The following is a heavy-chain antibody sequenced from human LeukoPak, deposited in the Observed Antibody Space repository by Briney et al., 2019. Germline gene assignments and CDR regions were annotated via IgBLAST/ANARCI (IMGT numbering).Heavy chain of an antibody. V-gene: IGHV5-51*01. CDR3: ARRGHPFGTNSPPGDY. J-gene: IGHJ4*02. CDR2: IYPADSDT. Sequence: PGESLQISCKGSGSSFTKYWIGWVRQVPGKGLEWMGIIYPADSDTRYNPSFQGQVTISADKSIGTAYLQWSSQKASDTAMYYCARRGHPFGTNSPPGDYWGQGTLVTVSS. CDR1: GSSFTKYW. D-gene: IGHD1-1*01.